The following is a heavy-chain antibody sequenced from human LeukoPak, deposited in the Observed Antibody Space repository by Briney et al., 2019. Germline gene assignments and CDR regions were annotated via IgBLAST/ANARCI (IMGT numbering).Heavy chain of an antibody. CDR2: IRYDGSNK. CDR1: GFTFSGYG. V-gene: IGHV3-30*02. J-gene: IGHJ4*02. CDR3: AKDPKGSNSGYDSSPFDY. Sequence: QSGGSLRLSCAASGFTFSGYGMHWVRQAPGKGLEWVAFIRYDGSNKYYADSVKGRFTISRDNSKNTLYLQMNSLRAEDTAVYYCAKDPKGSNSGYDSSPFDYWGQGTLVTVSS. D-gene: IGHD5-12*01.